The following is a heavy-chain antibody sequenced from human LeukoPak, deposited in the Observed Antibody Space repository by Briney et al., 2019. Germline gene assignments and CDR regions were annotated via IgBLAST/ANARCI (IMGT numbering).Heavy chain of an antibody. V-gene: IGHV1-69*13. CDR1: GGTFSSYA. CDR2: IIPIFGTA. CDR3: AAPRADIVVVVANEYFQH. D-gene: IGHD2-15*01. J-gene: IGHJ1*01. Sequence: ASVKVSCKASGGTFSSYAISWVRRAPGQGLEWMGGIIPIFGTANYAQKFQGRVTITADESTSTAYMELSSLRSEDTAVYYCAAPRADIVVVVANEYFQHWGPGTLVTVSS.